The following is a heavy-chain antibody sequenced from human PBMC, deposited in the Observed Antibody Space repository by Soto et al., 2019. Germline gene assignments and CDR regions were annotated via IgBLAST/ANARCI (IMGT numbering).Heavy chain of an antibody. J-gene: IGHJ5*02. D-gene: IGHD1-26*01. CDR3: ARAIVGPTTTGWLDP. V-gene: IGHV1-69*13. CDR2: IIPILGTA. Sequence: VASVKVSCKASGGTFSRYAISWVRQAPGQGLEWMGGIIPILGTANYAQKFQGRVTITADESTSTAYMELSSLRFEDTAVYYCARAIVGPTTTGWLDPWGQGTLVTVSS. CDR1: GGTFSRYA.